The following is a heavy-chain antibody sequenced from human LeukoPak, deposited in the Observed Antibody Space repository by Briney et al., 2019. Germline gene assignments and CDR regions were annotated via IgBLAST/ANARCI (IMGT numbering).Heavy chain of an antibody. Sequence: GGSLRLSCAASAFTFSFYTMNWVRQAPGKGLEWVSSISSSSSYIYYADSVKGRFTISRVNAKNSLSLQMNSLRAEDTAVYYCARITMIRGVSIDAFDIWGQGTMVTVSS. CDR1: AFTFSFYT. CDR3: ARITMIRGVSIDAFDI. V-gene: IGHV3-21*01. J-gene: IGHJ3*02. D-gene: IGHD3-10*01. CDR2: ISSSSSYI.